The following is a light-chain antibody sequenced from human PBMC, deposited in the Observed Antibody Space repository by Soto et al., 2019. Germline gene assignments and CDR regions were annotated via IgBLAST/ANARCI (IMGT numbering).Light chain of an antibody. CDR1: SSNIGAGYE. J-gene: IGLJ3*02. CDR2: ANS. CDR3: VLYMGSGIWV. Sequence: QSVLTQPPSVSGAPGQRVTISCTGSSSNIGAGYEVHWYQQLPGTAPKLIIYANSKRPTGVPDRFSGSIVGNKAALTISGAQADDESDYYCVLYMGSGIWVFGGGTKLTVL. V-gene: IGLV1-40*01.